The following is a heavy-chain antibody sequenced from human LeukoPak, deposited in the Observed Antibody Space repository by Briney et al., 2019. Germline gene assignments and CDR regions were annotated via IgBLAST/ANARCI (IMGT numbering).Heavy chain of an antibody. CDR1: GGSISSYY. V-gene: IGHV4-4*07. CDR2: IYTSGST. Sequence: SETLSLTCTVSGGSISSYYWSWIRQPAGKGLEWIGRIYTSGSTDYNTDSNPSLKSLVTMSVDTSKNQFSLKLSSVTAADTAVYYCARFGYTYGFDYWGQGTLVTVSS. J-gene: IGHJ4*02. CDR3: ARFGYTYGFDY. D-gene: IGHD5-18*01.